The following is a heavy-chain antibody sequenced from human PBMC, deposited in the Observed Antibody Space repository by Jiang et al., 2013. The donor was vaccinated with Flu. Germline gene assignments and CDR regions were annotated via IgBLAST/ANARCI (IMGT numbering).Heavy chain of an antibody. CDR3: ATDLRRNFKYYFDH. CDR2: FDPEDGET. D-gene: IGHD1-7*01. CDR1: GYTLTELS. J-gene: IGHJ4*02. Sequence: SGAEVKKPGASVKVSCKVSGYTLTELSMHWVRQAPGKGLEWVGGFDPEDGETIYAQKFQGRVTMTEDIFTDTAYMELSGLRSEDTAMYYCATDLRRNFKYYFDHWGQGTLVSVSA. V-gene: IGHV1-24*01.